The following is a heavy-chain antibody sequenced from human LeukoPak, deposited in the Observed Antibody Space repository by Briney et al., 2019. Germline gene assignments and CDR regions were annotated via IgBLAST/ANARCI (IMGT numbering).Heavy chain of an antibody. V-gene: IGHV4-38-2*01. CDR3: TSSVVVTAYIDS. CDR2: IYHSGST. D-gene: IGHD2-21*02. CDR1: GYSVSSGYY. J-gene: IGHJ4*02. Sequence: SETLSLTCAVSGYSVSSGYYWGWIRQPPGKGLEWIGSIYHSGSTYYNPSLKSRVTISVDTSKNQFSLKLSSVPAADTAVYYCTSSVVVTAYIDSWGQGTLVTVSS.